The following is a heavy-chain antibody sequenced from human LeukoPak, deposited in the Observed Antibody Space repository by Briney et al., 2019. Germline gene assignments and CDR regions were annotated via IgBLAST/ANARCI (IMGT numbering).Heavy chain of an antibody. V-gene: IGHV3-9*01. Sequence: GGSLCLSRVVSGFTLAVFAIGWVRQAPRRGGGWVSGITWNSGSIGYADTVKGRFTISRDNAKNSLYLQMTSLRPEDTALYYCAKDYGSGNYKSPKHHDYYYYDMDVWGQGTTVTVSS. J-gene: IGHJ6*02. D-gene: IGHD3-10*01. CDR3: AKDYGSGNYKSPKHHDYYYYDMDV. CDR1: GFTLAVFA. CDR2: ITWNSGSI.